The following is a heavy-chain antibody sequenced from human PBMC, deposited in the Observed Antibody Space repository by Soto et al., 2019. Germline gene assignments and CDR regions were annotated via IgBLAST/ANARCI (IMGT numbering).Heavy chain of an antibody. D-gene: IGHD3-22*01. J-gene: IGHJ4*02. CDR1: GFTFSSYA. V-gene: IGHV3-30-3*01. CDR2: ISYDGSNK. CDR3: ARDKGITMMYFDY. Sequence: QVQLVESGGGVVQPGRSLRLSCAASGFTFSSYAMHWVRQAPGKGLEWVAVISYDGSNKYYADSVKGRFTISRDNSKNTLYLQMNSPRAEDTAVYYCARDKGITMMYFDYWGQGTLVTVSS.